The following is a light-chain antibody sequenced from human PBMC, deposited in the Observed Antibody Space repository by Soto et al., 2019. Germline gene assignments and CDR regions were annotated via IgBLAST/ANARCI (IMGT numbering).Light chain of an antibody. CDR3: QQSYSTLWT. CDR1: QSISSY. J-gene: IGKJ1*01. V-gene: IGKV1-39*01. CDR2: AAS. Sequence: DIQMPQSPSSLSASVGDRVTITCRASQSISSYLNWDQQKPGKAPKLLISAASSLQSGVPSRFSGSGSGTDFTLTISSLQPEDFATYYCQQSYSTLWTFGQGTKVEIK.